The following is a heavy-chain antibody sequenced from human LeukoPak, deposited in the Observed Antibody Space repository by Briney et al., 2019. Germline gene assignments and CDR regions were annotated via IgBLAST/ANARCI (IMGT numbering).Heavy chain of an antibody. J-gene: IGHJ4*02. CDR2: INPNNNGT. CDR3: AKGGGYYGSGSYQY. D-gene: IGHD3-10*01. V-gene: IGHV1-2*02. CDR1: GYTFTGYY. Sequence: ASVKVSCKASGYTFTGYYMHWVRQAPGQGLEWMGWINPNNNGTNYAQKFQGRVTMTRDTSISTAYMELSRLRSDDTAVYYCAKGGGYYGSGSYQYWGQGTLVTVSS.